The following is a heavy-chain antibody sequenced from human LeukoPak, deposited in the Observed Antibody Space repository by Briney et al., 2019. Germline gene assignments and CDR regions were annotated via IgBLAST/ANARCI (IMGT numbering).Heavy chain of an antibody. CDR3: ARNLGTYGVSGGGGNS. V-gene: IGHV3-53*05. CDR2: IYSGGST. CDR1: GFTVSSNY. D-gene: IGHD2-8*01. Sequence: GGSLRLSCAASGFTVSSNYMSWVRQAPGKGLEWVSVIYSGGSTYYADSVKGRFTISRDNSKNTVYLQMNSLRVDDTAVYYCARNLGTYGVSGGGGNSWGQGTLVSVSS. J-gene: IGHJ4*02.